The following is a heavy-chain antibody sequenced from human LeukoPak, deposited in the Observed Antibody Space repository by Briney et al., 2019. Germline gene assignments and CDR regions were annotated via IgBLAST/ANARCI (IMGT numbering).Heavy chain of an antibody. Sequence: GGSLRLSCAASGLTFSSYDMHWVRQAPGKGLEWVSAIGTAGDPYYPGSVTGRFTISRENAKNSLYLQMNSLRAGDTAVYYCARINNGVFDYWGQGTLVTVSS. J-gene: IGHJ4*02. CDR2: IGTAGDP. CDR3: ARINNGVFDY. D-gene: IGHD2-8*01. CDR1: GLTFSSYD. V-gene: IGHV3-13*05.